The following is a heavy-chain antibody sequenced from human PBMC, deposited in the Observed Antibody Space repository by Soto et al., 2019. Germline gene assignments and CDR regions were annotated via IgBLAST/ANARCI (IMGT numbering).Heavy chain of an antibody. Sequence: SETLSLTCAVYGGSFSGYYWSWIRQPPGKGLEWIGEINHSGSTNYNPSLKSRVTISVDTSKNQFSLKLSSVTAADTAVYYCASDRKYYYGSGSPRFDYWGQGTLVTVSS. V-gene: IGHV4-34*01. CDR2: INHSGST. J-gene: IGHJ4*02. D-gene: IGHD3-10*01. CDR1: GGSFSGYY. CDR3: ASDRKYYYGSGSPRFDY.